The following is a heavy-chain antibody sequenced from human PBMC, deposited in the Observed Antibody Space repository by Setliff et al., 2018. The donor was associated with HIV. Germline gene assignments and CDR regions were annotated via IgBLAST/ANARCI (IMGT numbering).Heavy chain of an antibody. Sequence: SVKVSCKASRSTFNSHTINWVRQAPGQGLDWMGRIIPILGIGNYAQKFQGRVTITADKSTSTAYMDLSSLRSDDTAVYYCARTNGYCSGGSCYYDDAFDIWGQGTMVTVSS. D-gene: IGHD2-15*01. CDR3: ARTNGYCSGGSCYYDDAFDI. V-gene: IGHV1-69*02. CDR2: IIPILGIG. CDR1: RSTFNSHT. J-gene: IGHJ3*02.